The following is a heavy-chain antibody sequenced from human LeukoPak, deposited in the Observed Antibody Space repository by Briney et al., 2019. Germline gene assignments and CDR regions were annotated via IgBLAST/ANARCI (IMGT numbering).Heavy chain of an antibody. D-gene: IGHD4/OR15-4a*01. CDR3: ERRGGAYSHPYDN. V-gene: IGHV3-53*01. J-gene: IGHJ4*02. Sequence: GGSLRLSCAASGFTVSTNYMSWVRQAPGKGLEWVSFIYSDNTHYSDSVKGRFTISRDNSKNTLYLQMNSLRAEDTAVYYCERRGGAYSHPYDNWGQGTLVTVSS. CDR1: GFTVSTNY. CDR2: IYSDNT.